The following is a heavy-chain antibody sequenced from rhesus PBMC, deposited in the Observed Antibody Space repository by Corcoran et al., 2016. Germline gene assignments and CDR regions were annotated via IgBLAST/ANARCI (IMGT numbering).Heavy chain of an antibody. V-gene: IGHV3-201*01. D-gene: IGHD3-34*01. CDR2: IIWSGGIT. J-gene: IGHJ4*01. CDR1: GFTFDDYA. CDR3: AREWTTGVIIMGGFDY. Sequence: EVQLVESGGGVVQPGGSLRLSCAASGFTFDDYAMHWVRKAPGKGLGWISCIIWSGGITYKASSGKGQFTISRDNVKNSLDLQMGSRRAEDTALYYCAREWTTGVIIMGGFDYWGQGVLVTVSS.